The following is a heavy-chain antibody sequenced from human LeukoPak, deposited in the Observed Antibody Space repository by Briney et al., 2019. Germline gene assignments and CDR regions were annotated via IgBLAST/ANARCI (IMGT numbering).Heavy chain of an antibody. J-gene: IGHJ4*02. CDR2: IIPIFGTA. Sequence: SVTVSCKASGGTFSSHAISWVRQAPGQGLEWVGGIIPIFGTANYAQKFQGRVTITPDESTSTGYVERRSLRSDDTAVYYCARGDSGYDYGFDNWGQGTLVTVSS. CDR3: ARGDSGYDYGFDN. CDR1: GGTFSSHA. D-gene: IGHD5-12*01. V-gene: IGHV1-69*01.